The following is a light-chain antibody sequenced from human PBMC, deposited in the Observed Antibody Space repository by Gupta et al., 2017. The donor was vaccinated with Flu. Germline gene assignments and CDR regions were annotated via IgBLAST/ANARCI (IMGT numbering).Light chain of an antibody. J-gene: IGKJ1*01. CDR1: QSVLYSSNNKNY. CDR3: QQYYSTPLT. V-gene: IGKV4-1*01. Sequence: IVMTPSPDSLAVSLGERATINCKPSQSVLYSSNNKNYLAWYQQKPGQPPKLLIYWASTRESGVPDRFSGSGSGTDFTLTISSLQAEDVAVYYCQQYYSTPLTFGQGTKVESK. CDR2: WAS.